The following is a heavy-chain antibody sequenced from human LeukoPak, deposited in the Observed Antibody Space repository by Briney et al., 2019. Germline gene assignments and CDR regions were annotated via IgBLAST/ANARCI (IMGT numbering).Heavy chain of an antibody. Sequence: GGSLRLSCAASGFTVSSNYMSWVRQAPGKGLEWVAFIRYDGSNKYYADSVKGRFTISRDNSKNTLYLQMNSLRAEDTAVYYCAKGADIAARPTDAFDIWGQGTMVTVSS. V-gene: IGHV3-30*02. CDR1: GFTVSSNY. CDR2: IRYDGSNK. CDR3: AKGADIAARPTDAFDI. D-gene: IGHD6-6*01. J-gene: IGHJ3*02.